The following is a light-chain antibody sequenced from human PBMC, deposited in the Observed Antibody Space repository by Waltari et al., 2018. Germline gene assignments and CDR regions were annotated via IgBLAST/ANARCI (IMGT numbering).Light chain of an antibody. Sequence: QSALTQPPSVSGSPGQSVTISCTGTSRDVGTYNRVSWYQQPPGTAPRLLIYEAIHRRVGVPARFSGSKSGDTASLTISELQPEDEADYSCSSYTSSGTLIFGGGTTLTVL. V-gene: IGLV2-18*02. CDR2: EAI. J-gene: IGLJ2*01. CDR3: SSYTSSGTLI. CDR1: SRDVGTYNR.